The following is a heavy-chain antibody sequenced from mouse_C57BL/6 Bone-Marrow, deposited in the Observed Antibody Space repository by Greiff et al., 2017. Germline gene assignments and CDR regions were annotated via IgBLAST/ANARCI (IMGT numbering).Heavy chain of an antibody. V-gene: IGHV1-20*01. J-gene: IGHJ4*01. D-gene: IGHD2-12*01. CDR1: GYSFTGYF. Sequence: EVQLQQSGPELVKPGDSVKISCKASGYSFTGYFMNWVMQSHGKSLEWIGRINPYNGDTFYNQKFKGKATLTVDKSSSTAHMELRSLTSEDSAVYYCATLRRRPLAMDYWGQGTSVTVSS. CDR3: ATLRRRPLAMDY. CDR2: INPYNGDT.